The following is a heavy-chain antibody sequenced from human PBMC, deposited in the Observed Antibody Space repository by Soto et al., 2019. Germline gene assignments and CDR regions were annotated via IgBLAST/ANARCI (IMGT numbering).Heavy chain of an antibody. CDR2: ISSSSSYI. J-gene: IGHJ4*02. CDR3: AVLGSITIFGVVNQPIDY. Sequence: GGSLRLSCAASGFTFSSYSMNWVRQAPGKGLEWVSSISSSSSYIYYADSVKGRFTISRDNAKNSLYLQMNSLRAEDTAVYYCAVLGSITIFGVVNQPIDYWGQGTLVTVSS. D-gene: IGHD3-3*01. CDR1: GFTFSSYS. V-gene: IGHV3-21*01.